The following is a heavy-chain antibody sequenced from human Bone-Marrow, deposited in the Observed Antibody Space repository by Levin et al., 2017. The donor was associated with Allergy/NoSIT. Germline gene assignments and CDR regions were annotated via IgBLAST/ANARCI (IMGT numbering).Heavy chain of an antibody. CDR1: GGTFSSYA. CDR3: ASGRGYYDSSGYFDY. J-gene: IGHJ4*02. Sequence: ASVKVSCKASGGTFSSYAISWVRQAPGQGLEWMGGIIPIFGTANYAQKFQGRVTITADESTSTAYMELSSLRSEDTAVYYCASGRGYYDSSGYFDYWGQGTLVTVSS. D-gene: IGHD3-22*01. CDR2: IIPIFGTA. V-gene: IGHV1-69*13.